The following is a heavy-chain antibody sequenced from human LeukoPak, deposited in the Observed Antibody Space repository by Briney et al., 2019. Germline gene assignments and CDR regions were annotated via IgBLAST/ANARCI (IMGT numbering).Heavy chain of an antibody. CDR3: ARPDEQQLVRDAFDI. CDR1: GFTFSGYE. J-gene: IGHJ3*02. Sequence: PGGSLRLSCTASGFTFSGYEMNWVRQAPGKGLEWVSSISSSSSYIYYADSVKGRFTISRDNAKNSLYLQMNSLRAEDTAVYYCARPDEQQLVRDAFDIWGQGTMVTVSS. CDR2: ISSSSSYI. D-gene: IGHD6-13*01. V-gene: IGHV3-21*01.